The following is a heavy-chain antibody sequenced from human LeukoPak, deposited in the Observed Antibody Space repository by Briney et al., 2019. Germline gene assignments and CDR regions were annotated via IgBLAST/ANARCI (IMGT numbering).Heavy chain of an antibody. CDR2: ISAYNGNT. CDR3: ARDAASYYYYYMDV. CDR1: GYTFTSYG. J-gene: IGHJ6*03. V-gene: IGHV1-18*01. D-gene: IGHD6-13*01. Sequence: ASVKVSCKASGYTFTSYGISWVRQAPGQGLEWMGWISAYNGNTNYAQKLQGRVTMTTDTSTSTAYMELRSLRSDDTAVYYCARDAASYYYYYMDVWGKGTTVTISS.